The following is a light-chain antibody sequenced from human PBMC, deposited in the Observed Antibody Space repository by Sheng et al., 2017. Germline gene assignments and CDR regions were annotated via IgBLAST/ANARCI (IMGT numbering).Light chain of an antibody. CDR3: QQYDNLPIT. J-gene: IGKJ3*01. V-gene: IGKV1-33*01. Sequence: DIQMTQSPYSLSASVGDRVTITCQASQDISNYLNWYQQKPGKAPKLLIYDASNLETGVPSRFSGSGSGTDFTFTISSLQPEDIATYYCQQYDNLPITFGPGTKVGYQT. CDR1: QDISNY. CDR2: DAS.